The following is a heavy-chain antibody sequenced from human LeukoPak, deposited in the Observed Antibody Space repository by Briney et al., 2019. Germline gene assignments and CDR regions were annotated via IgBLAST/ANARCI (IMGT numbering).Heavy chain of an antibody. CDR2: ISGSGGST. Sequence: GGSLRLSCAASGFTFSSNAMSWVRQAPGTGLEWVSAISGSGGSTYYADSVKGRFTISRDNSKNTLYLQMNSLRAEDTAVYYCAKGVCSGGSCYSDFDYWGQGTLVTVSS. CDR1: GFTFSSNA. J-gene: IGHJ4*02. V-gene: IGHV3-23*01. CDR3: AKGVCSGGSCYSDFDY. D-gene: IGHD2-15*01.